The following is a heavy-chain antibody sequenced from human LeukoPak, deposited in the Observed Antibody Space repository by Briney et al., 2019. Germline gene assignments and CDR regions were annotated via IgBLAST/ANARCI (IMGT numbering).Heavy chain of an antibody. CDR3: AREGSSHSFDN. J-gene: IGHJ4*02. Sequence: GASVKLSRKASGYTFTSYYMHWVRHPPPQGLEWMGIINPSGGSTSYAQKFQGRVTMTRDMSTSTVYMELSSLRSEDTAVFYCAREGSSHSFDNWGQGTLVTVSS. CDR1: GYTFTSYY. D-gene: IGHD6-6*01. V-gene: IGHV1-46*01. CDR2: INPSGGST.